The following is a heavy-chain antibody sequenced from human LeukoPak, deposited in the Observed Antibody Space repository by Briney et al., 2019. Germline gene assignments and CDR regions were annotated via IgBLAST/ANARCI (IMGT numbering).Heavy chain of an antibody. Sequence: GGSLTLSCEASGGTFSSYWMHWVRQAQGQGLVLVSRISTDGSSTSYADSVKGRFTISRDNAKNTVYLQMNSLGADDTAVYYCASGWSGFGVGYWGQGTLVTVSS. V-gene: IGHV3-74*01. CDR3: ASGWSGFGVGY. D-gene: IGHD3-3*01. CDR2: ISTDGSST. J-gene: IGHJ4*02. CDR1: GGTFSSYW.